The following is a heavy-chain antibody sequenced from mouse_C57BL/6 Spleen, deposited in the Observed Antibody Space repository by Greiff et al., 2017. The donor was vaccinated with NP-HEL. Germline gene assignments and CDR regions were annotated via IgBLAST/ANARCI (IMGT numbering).Heavy chain of an antibody. D-gene: IGHD2-3*01. V-gene: IGHV5-17*01. CDR1: GFTFSDYG. CDR2: ISSGSSTI. Sequence: EVQRVESGGGLVKPGGSLKLSCAASGFTFSDYGMHWVRQAPEKGLEWVAYISSGSSTIYYADTVKGRYPISRDNAKNTLFLQLTSLRSEDTAMYYCAGPVYDGPYFDYWGQGTTLTVSS. J-gene: IGHJ2*01. CDR3: AGPVYDGPYFDY.